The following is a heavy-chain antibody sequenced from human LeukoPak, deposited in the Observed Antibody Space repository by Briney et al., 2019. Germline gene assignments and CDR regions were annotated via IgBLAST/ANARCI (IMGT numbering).Heavy chain of an antibody. CDR3: ARAQNYHDRSGYSDDTFDV. V-gene: IGHV1-2*06. J-gene: IGHJ3*01. CDR2: VNPDSGGI. Sequence: ASVKVSCKASGYTFTDNYIHWVRQAPGQGLEWMGRVNPDSGGINYAQKFQGRVTMTRDTSINTAFVELRRLRSDDTATYYCARAQNYHDRSGYSDDTFDVWGHGAMITVSS. D-gene: IGHD3-22*01. CDR1: GYTFTDNY.